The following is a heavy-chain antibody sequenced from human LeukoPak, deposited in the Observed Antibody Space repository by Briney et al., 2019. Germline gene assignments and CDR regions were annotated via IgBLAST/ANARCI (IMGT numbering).Heavy chain of an antibody. CDR3: ARDRRDYYDSSGYYYFDY. V-gene: IGHV3-66*01. Sequence: PGGSLRLSCAASGFTVSSNYMSWVRQAPGKGLEWVSVIYSGGSTYCADSVKGRFTISRDNSKNTLYLQMNSLRAEDTAVYYCARDRRDYYDSSGYYYFDYWGQGTLVTVSS. D-gene: IGHD3-22*01. CDR2: IYSGGST. CDR1: GFTVSSNY. J-gene: IGHJ4*02.